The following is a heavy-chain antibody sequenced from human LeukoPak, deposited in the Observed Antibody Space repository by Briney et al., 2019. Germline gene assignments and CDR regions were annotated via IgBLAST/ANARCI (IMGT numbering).Heavy chain of an antibody. J-gene: IGHJ5*02. CDR2: IYHSGST. Sequence: PSETLSLTCAVSGGSISSSNWWSWVRQPPGKGLEWIGEIYHSGSTNYNPSLKSRVTISVDRSKNQFSLKLSSVTAADTAVYYCARDWYSSGLRWFDPWGQGTLVTVSS. CDR1: GGSISSSNW. V-gene: IGHV4-4*02. CDR3: ARDWYSSGLRWFDP. D-gene: IGHD6-19*01.